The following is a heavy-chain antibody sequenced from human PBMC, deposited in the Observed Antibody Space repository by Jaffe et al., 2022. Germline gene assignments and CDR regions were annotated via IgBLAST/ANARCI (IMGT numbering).Heavy chain of an antibody. CDR2: ISWNSGSI. J-gene: IGHJ3*02. V-gene: IGHV3-9*01. D-gene: IGHD5-12*01. CDR3: AKGYSGYDSGALDAFDI. CDR1: GFTFDDYA. Sequence: EVQLVESGGGLVQPGRSLRLSCAASGFTFDDYAMHWVRQAPGKGLEWVSGISWNSGSIGYADSVKGRFTISRDNAKNSLYLQMNSLRAEDTALYYCAKGYSGYDSGALDAFDIWGQGTMVTVSS.